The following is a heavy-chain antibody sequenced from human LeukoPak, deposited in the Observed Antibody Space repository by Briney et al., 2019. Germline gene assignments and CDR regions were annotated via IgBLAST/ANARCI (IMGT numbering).Heavy chain of an antibody. CDR3: ATTLRGWYLDV. V-gene: IGHV1-69-2*01. CDR1: GYTITPHY. Sequence: GATVKISCKPSGYTITPHYMHWVRQAPGKGLEWVGRVDPEDGEIIYAEKFQGRLTISADTSTDTGFMELSSLESEDTAMYYCATTLRGWYLDVWGKGTTVIVTS. J-gene: IGHJ6*03. D-gene: IGHD6-19*01. CDR2: VDPEDGEI.